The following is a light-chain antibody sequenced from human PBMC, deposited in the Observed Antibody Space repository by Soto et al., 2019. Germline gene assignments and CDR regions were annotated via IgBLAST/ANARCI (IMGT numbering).Light chain of an antibody. CDR3: QQYNNWPPWT. CDR1: QSVSSN. Sequence: EIVMTQSPATLSVSPGERVTLSCRASQSVSSNLAWYQQKPGQPPRLLIYGASTRATGIPARFSGSGSGTEFTLTISSLQSEDFAVYHCQQYNNWPPWTFGQGTKVESK. CDR2: GAS. V-gene: IGKV3-15*01. J-gene: IGKJ1*01.